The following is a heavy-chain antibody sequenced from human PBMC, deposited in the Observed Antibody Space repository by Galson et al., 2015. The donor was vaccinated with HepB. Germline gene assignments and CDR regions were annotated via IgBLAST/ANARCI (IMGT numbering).Heavy chain of an antibody. V-gene: IGHV6-1*01. Sequence: CAISGDSVSSNSATYSWIRQSPSRGLEWLGGTYYRSKWYNDYAVSVKSRITINPDTSKNQFSLQLNSVTPEDTAVYCCARGRPSRSLDYWGQGTLVTVSS. D-gene: IGHD6-13*01. J-gene: IGHJ4*02. CDR2: TYYRSKWYN. CDR1: GDSVSSNSAT. CDR3: ARGRPSRSLDY.